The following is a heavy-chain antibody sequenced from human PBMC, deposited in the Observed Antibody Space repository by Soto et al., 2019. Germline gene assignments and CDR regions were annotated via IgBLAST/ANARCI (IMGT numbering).Heavy chain of an antibody. D-gene: IGHD6-13*01. CDR3: ARDPDSISWFLASGD. J-gene: IGHJ4*02. V-gene: IGHV3-48*01. CDR1: GFTFSSYN. CDR2: ISSSSSTI. Sequence: GGALRLPCSASGFTFSSYNMNWVRQAPGKGVERVSYISSSSSTIYYADSVKGQFTISRDNAKNSLYLQMNSLRAEDPAVYYCARDPDSISWFLASGDWGEGTLVTLSS.